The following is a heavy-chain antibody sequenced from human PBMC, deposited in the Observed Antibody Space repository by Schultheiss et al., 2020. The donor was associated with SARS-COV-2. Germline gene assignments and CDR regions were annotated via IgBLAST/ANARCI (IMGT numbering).Heavy chain of an antibody. Sequence: SETLSLTCTVSGGSISSYYWSWVRQPAGKGLEWIGRIYTSGSTNYNPSLKSRVTMSVDTSKNQFSLKLSSVTAADTAVYYCARGLTRENWFDPWGQGTLVTVSS. CDR3: ARGLTRENWFDP. D-gene: IGHD4-11*01. V-gene: IGHV4-4*07. CDR1: GGSISSYY. CDR2: IYTSGST. J-gene: IGHJ5*02.